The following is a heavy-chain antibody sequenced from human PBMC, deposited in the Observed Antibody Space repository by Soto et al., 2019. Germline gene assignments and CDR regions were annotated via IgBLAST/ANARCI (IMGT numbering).Heavy chain of an antibody. J-gene: IGHJ5*02. D-gene: IGHD6-19*01. Sequence: EVQLVESGGGLVQPGGSLRLSCAASGFTFSSYSMNWVRQAPGKGLEWVSYISISSSTIYYADPVKGLFTISRDNANNSLYLQMNSLRDEDTAVYYCARERAVGIAVALNWFDPWGQGTLVTVSS. CDR3: ARERAVGIAVALNWFDP. CDR2: ISISSSTI. V-gene: IGHV3-48*02. CDR1: GFTFSSYS.